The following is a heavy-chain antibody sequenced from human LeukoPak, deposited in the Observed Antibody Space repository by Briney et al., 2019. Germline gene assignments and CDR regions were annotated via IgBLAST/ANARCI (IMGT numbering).Heavy chain of an antibody. V-gene: IGHV4-61*02. D-gene: IGHD3-10*01. CDR3: ARFREKEEYLWFGEPPDSAFDI. Sequence: SETLSLTCTVSGGSISSGSYYWSWLRQPAGKGLEWIGRIYTSGSTNYNPSLKSRVTISVDTSKNQFSLKLSSVTAADTAVYYCARFREKEEYLWFGEPPDSAFDIWGQGTMVTVSS. CDR2: IYTSGST. J-gene: IGHJ3*02. CDR1: GGSISSGSYY.